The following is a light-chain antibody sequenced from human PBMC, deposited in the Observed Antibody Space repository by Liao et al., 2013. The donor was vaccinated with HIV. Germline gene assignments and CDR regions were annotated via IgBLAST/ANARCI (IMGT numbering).Light chain of an antibody. CDR3: QIWDSNNDLPV. Sequence: SYVLTQPPSVSVAPGQTATITCGGKNIGSKSVHWYRQKPGQAPVLVISYDNDRPSGIPERFSGSNSGNTATLTISRVEAGDEADFYCQIWDSNNDLPVFGGGTKLTVL. CDR2: YDN. J-gene: IGLJ3*02. CDR1: NIGSKS. V-gene: IGLV3-21*01.